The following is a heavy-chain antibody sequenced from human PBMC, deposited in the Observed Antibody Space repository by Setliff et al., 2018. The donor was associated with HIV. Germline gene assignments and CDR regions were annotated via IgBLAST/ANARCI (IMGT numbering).Heavy chain of an antibody. CDR1: GYSISSGYY. V-gene: IGHV4-38-2*01. J-gene: IGHJ3*02. CDR2: IYHSGSS. Sequence: SETLSLTCAVSGYSISSGYYRGWIRQPPGKGLEWIGNIYHSGSSYSNPSLRSRITLSIDTSKNHFSLKLRSLTAADTAVYYCARRWGDILTGPDAFDIWGQGTMVTVS. D-gene: IGHD3-9*01. CDR3: ARRWGDILTGPDAFDI.